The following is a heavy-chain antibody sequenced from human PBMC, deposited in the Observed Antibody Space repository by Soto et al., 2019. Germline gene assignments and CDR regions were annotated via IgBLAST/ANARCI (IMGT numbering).Heavy chain of an antibody. Sequence: SLKVSCKTSGYTFTNFALSWVRQAPGQGLEWIGFVSANNGFTHFAQKFQGRVSVKTDTSTSTVYLDLRSLSSDDTAVYYCARGGAARHLDSWGQGTPVTVSS. CDR3: ARGGAARHLDS. V-gene: IGHV1-18*01. CDR1: GYTFTNFA. J-gene: IGHJ5*01. CDR2: VSANNGFT. D-gene: IGHD6-6*01.